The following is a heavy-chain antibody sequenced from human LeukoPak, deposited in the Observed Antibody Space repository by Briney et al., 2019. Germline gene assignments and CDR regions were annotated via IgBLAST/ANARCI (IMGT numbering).Heavy chain of an antibody. J-gene: IGHJ5*02. D-gene: IGHD2-15*01. CDR1: GFTLSDYY. CDR3: AKYRRRCSGGSCYSGGNWFDP. V-gene: IGHV3-11*01. Sequence: GGSLRLSCAASGFTLSDYYMSWIRQAPGKGLEWVSYISSSGSSIYYADSVKGRFTISRDNAKNSLYLQMNSLRAEDTAVYYCAKYRRRCSGGSCYSGGNWFDPWGQGTLVTVSS. CDR2: ISSSGSSI.